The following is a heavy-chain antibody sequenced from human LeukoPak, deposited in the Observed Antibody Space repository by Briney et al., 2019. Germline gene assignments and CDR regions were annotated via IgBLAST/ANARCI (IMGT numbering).Heavy chain of an antibody. J-gene: IGHJ4*02. Sequence: SETLSLTCTVSGGSISSGGYYWSWIRQHPGKGLEWIGYIYYSGSTYYNPSLKSRVTISVDTSKSQFSLKLSSVTAADTAVYYCARAGYCSSTSCIMFDYWGQGTLVTVSS. V-gene: IGHV4-31*03. CDR1: GGSISSGGYY. CDR2: IYYSGST. D-gene: IGHD2-2*01. CDR3: ARAGYCSSTSCIMFDY.